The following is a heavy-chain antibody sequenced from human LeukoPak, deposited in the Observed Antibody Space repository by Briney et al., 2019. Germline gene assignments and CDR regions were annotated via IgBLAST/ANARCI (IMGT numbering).Heavy chain of an antibody. J-gene: IGHJ6*02. CDR1: GFSFNTYS. CDR3: ARPQQGYYAMDV. CDR2: ISSSSNFI. V-gene: IGHV3-21*01. Sequence: GGSLRLSCAASGFSFNTYSFNWVRQTPGKGLEWAASISSSSNFISYADSVKGRFTISRDNARNSLYLQMHSLRVVDTAVYYCARPQQGYYAMDVWGRGTTVTVSS. D-gene: IGHD1-1*01.